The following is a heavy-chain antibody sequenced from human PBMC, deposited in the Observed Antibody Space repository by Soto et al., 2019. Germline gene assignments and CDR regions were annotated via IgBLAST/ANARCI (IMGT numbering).Heavy chain of an antibody. D-gene: IGHD6-19*01. J-gene: IGHJ6*02. CDR3: ARHPVSATGLGYGMDV. Sequence: QVQLVGSGGGLVKPGGSLRLSCAASGFTFSDYYMRWIRQAPGKGLEWISYISSIGTTIYYADPVKGRFTVSRDNVKSSLYLQMNSLRAEDTAVYYCARHPVSATGLGYGMDVWGQGTTVTVSS. V-gene: IGHV3-11*01. CDR1: GFTFSDYY. CDR2: ISSIGTTI.